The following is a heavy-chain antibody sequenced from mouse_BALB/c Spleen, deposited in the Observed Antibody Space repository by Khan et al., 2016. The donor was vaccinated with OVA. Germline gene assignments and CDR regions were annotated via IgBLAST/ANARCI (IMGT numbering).Heavy chain of an antibody. D-gene: IGHD2-4*01. V-gene: IGHV2-4-1*01. CDR2: IWSGGST. J-gene: IGHJ3*01. Sequence: QVQLQQSGPGLVQPSQSLSITCTVSGFSLTNYGVHWVRQSPGKGLQWLGVIWSGGSTDYNAAFISRLSISKDNYKSQVFFKRNSLQADDTACYCCAREGGLRQAWFAFWGQGTLVTVSA. CDR3: AREGGLRQAWFAF. CDR1: GFSLTNYG.